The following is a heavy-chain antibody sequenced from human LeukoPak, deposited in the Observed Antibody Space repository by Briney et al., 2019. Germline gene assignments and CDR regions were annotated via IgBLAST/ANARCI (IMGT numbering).Heavy chain of an antibody. D-gene: IGHD3-22*01. CDR3: ARDYDSSGYYYGGDY. CDR1: GGTFSSYA. V-gene: IGHV1-69*04. J-gene: IGHJ4*02. Sequence: ASVTVSCKASGGTFSSYAISWVRQAPGQGLEWMGRIIPILGIANYAQKFQGRVTITADKSTSTAYMELSSLRSEDTAVYYCARDYDSSGYYYGGDYWGQGTLVTVSS. CDR2: IIPILGIA.